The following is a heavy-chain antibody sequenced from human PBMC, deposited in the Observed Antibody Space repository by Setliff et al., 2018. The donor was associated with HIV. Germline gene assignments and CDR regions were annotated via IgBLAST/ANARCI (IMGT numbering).Heavy chain of an antibody. J-gene: IGHJ4*02. V-gene: IGHV4-61*09. Sequence: SETLSLTCTVSGGSVSSGRFYWSWIRQPAGKGLEWIGQIYTSGSTNYNPSLRSRVTISVDTSKNQFSLKLNSVTAADTAVYYCARGGGYDRSGYYPFDYWGQGTPVTVSS. CDR2: IYTSGST. D-gene: IGHD3-22*01. CDR3: ARGGGYDRSGYYPFDY. CDR1: GGSVSSGRFY.